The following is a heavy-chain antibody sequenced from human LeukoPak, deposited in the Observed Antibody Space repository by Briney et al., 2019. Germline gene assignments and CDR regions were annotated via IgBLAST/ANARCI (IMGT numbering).Heavy chain of an antibody. D-gene: IGHD3-22*01. CDR2: IKSDGGT. V-gene: IGHV3-74*01. CDR1: EFTFSTYW. J-gene: IGHJ1*01. Sequence: TGGSLGLSCAASEFTFSTYWMHWVRQAPGKGLVWVSRIKSDGGTNYADSVKGRFTISRDNAKKTVSLQMNSLRPEDTGVYYCARAPSEIGGYYPEYFRHWGQGTLVTVSS. CDR3: ARAPSEIGGYYPEYFRH.